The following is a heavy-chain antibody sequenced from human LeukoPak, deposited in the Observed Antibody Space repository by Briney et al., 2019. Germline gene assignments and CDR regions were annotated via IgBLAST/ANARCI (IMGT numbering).Heavy chain of an antibody. D-gene: IGHD3-22*01. CDR2: IYYSGST. J-gene: IGHJ4*02. CDR1: GGSISSYY. Sequence: PSETLSLTCTVSGGSISSYYWSWIRQPPGKGLEWIGYIYYSGSTNYNPSLKSRVTISVDTSKNQFSLKLSSVTAADTAVYYCARILPDYYDSSGYYYAKGYFDYWGQGTLVTVSS. V-gene: IGHV4-59*12. CDR3: ARILPDYYDSSGYYYAKGYFDY.